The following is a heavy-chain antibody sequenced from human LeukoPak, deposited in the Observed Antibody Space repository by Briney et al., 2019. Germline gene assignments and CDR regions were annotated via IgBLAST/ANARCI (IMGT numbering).Heavy chain of an antibody. Sequence: PSETLSLTCTVSGGSISSSSYYWGWLRHPPGKGREWIGSIYCSGSTYYNPSLKSPVTISVDTSKIQFSLKLSYVTAADTAVYYCASPDPYYYDSSGYWTYAAFDIWGQGTMVTVSS. CDR3: ASPDPYYYDSSGYWTYAAFDI. J-gene: IGHJ3*02. V-gene: IGHV4-39*07. CDR2: IYCSGST. D-gene: IGHD3-22*01. CDR1: GGSISSSSYY.